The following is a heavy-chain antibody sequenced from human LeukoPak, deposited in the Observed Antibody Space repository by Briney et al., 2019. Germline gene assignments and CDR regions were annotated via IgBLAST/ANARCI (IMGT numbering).Heavy chain of an antibody. V-gene: IGHV3-23*01. Sequence: PGGSLRLSCAASGSTSSSYSMNWVRQAPGKGLEWVSAISGSGGSTYYADSVKGRFTISRDNSKNTLYLQMNSLRAEDTAVYYCATPFSKWLQLGDDAFDIWGQGTMVTVSS. CDR1: GSTSSSYS. CDR3: ATPFSKWLQLGDDAFDI. J-gene: IGHJ3*02. D-gene: IGHD5-24*01. CDR2: ISGSGGST.